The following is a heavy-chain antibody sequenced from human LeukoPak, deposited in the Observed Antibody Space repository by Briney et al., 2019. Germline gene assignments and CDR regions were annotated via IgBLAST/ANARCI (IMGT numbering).Heavy chain of an antibody. D-gene: IGHD3-22*01. CDR2: ISGSGDNT. J-gene: IGHJ4*02. CDR1: GFTFSSYA. Sequence: GGSLRLSCAASGFTFSSYAMSWVRQAPGKGLEWVSGISGSGDNTYYADSVKGRFTISRDNSKNTLYVQVNSLGTEDTAAYYCAKGSYYDSSGSFYFDYCGQGTLVNVSS. CDR3: AKGSYYDSSGSFYFDY. V-gene: IGHV3-23*01.